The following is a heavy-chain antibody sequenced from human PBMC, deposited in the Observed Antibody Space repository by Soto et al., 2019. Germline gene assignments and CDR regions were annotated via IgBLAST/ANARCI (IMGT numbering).Heavy chain of an antibody. CDR1: GYTFSGYG. CDR2: IGPHNDKT. D-gene: IGHD2-21*02. Sequence: QVQLVQSGAAVKKPGASLKVSCKASGYTFSGYGINWLRQAPGQGLEWMGWIGPHNDKTSIAQNFQCRVTMTTDTSKSSVYIDLRSPRADDTPVYSFASDMRRLPDSCVDPWWQGTLVTASS. CDR3: ASDMRRLPDSCVDP. V-gene: IGHV1-18*01. J-gene: IGHJ5*02.